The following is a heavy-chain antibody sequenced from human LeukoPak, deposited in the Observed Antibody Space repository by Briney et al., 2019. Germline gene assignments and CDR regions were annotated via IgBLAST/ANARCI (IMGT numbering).Heavy chain of an antibody. CDR3: ARRSGGSGSYYRD. CDR2: TYYSGST. D-gene: IGHD3-10*01. CDR1: GGSISSYY. J-gene: IGHJ4*02. V-gene: IGHV4-59*08. Sequence: SETLSLTCTVSGGSISSYYWSWIRQPPGKGLEWIGYTYYSGSTNYNPSLKSRVTISVDTSKNQFSLKLSSVTAADTAVYYCARRSGGSGSYYRDWGQGALVTVSS.